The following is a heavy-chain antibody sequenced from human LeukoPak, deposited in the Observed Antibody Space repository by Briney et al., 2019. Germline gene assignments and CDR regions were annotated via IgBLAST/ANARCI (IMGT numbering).Heavy chain of an antibody. V-gene: IGHV3-7*03. CDR2: INQDGSER. J-gene: IGHJ4*02. Sequence: GGSLRLSCEASGFTFRNYWMSWVRQAPGKGLECVASINQDGSERYYVDSVTGRFTISRDNSKNLVYLQMNTLRAEDTSICYCASGVVFDFWGQGILVTVSS. CDR3: ASGVVFDF. CDR1: GFTFRNYW. D-gene: IGHD3-3*01.